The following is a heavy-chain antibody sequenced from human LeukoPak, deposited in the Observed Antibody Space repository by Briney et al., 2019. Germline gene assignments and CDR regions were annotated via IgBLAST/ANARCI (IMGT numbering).Heavy chain of an antibody. J-gene: IGHJ4*02. CDR1: GGSISSYY. CDR3: ARHGGSYTFDL. D-gene: IGHD1-26*01. Sequence: PSETLSLTCTVSGGSISSYYWSWIRQPPGKGLELIGYMYDSGSTNYHPSLKSRVTISVDTSKNQFSLRLNSVTAADTAVYYCARHGGSYTFDLWGQGVLVTVSS. V-gene: IGHV4-59*01. CDR2: MYDSGST.